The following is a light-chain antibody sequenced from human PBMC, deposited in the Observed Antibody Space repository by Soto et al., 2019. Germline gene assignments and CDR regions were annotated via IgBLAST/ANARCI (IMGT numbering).Light chain of an antibody. V-gene: IGKV1-39*01. CDR3: QQYDSSSPT. CDR2: TAS. Sequence: DIQVTQSPSSLSASVGDRVTITCRASQNIRTYLNWYQQRPGKPPKLLIHTASTLQSGVPSRFSGSGSGTDFTLTISSLQPDDFATYYCQQYDSSSPTFGQGTKLEIK. J-gene: IGKJ2*01. CDR1: QNIRTY.